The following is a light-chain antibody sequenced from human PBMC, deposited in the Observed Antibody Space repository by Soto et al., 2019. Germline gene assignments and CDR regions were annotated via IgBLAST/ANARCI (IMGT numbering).Light chain of an antibody. CDR3: QQRSNWPT. CDR2: DAS. Sequence: EILMTQSPAIVSLSPGERSTLSFMASQSVSSYLAWYQQKPGQAPRLLIYDASNRATGIPARFSGSGSGTDFTLTISSLEPEDFAVYYCQQRSNWPTFGQGTRLEIK. V-gene: IGKV3-11*01. J-gene: IGKJ5*01. CDR1: QSVSSY.